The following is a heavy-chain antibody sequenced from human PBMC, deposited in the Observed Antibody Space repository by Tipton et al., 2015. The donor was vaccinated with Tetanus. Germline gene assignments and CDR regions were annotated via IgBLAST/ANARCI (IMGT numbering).Heavy chain of an antibody. CDR2: IYSDGST. J-gene: IGHJ4*02. Sequence: QLVQSGGGMTQPGDSLRPSCAASGFTVSSYQMTWVRQAPGKGLEWVSVIYSDGSTYYADSVKGRFTISRDNLKNTLSLQMNSLRAEDTAVYYCARGLGVDYWGQGTLVTVSS. CDR3: ARGLGVDY. CDR1: GFTVSSYQ. V-gene: IGHV3-53*01. D-gene: IGHD7-27*01.